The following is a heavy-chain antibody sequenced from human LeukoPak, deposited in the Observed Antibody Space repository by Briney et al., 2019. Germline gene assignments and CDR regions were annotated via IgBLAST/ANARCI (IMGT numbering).Heavy chain of an antibody. CDR1: GGSISSYY. D-gene: IGHD6-25*01. J-gene: IGHJ4*02. Sequence: SETLSLTCTVSGGSISSYYWSWIRQPPGKGLEWIGYIYYSGSTNYNPSLKSRVTISVDKSKNQFSLKLSSVTAADTAVYYCASLADSSVDYWGQGTLVTVSS. V-gene: IGHV4-59*12. CDR2: IYYSGST. CDR3: ASLADSSVDY.